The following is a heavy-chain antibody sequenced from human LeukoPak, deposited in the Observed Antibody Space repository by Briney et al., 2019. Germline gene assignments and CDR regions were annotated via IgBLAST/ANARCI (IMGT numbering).Heavy chain of an antibody. CDR2: ISGSGGTT. D-gene: IGHD3-22*01. CDR3: ARLERDYYDSSGYYLY. V-gene: IGHV3-23*01. Sequence: PGGSLRLSCAASGFTFSRYAMSWVRQAPGKGLEWVSAISGSGGTTYYADPVKGRFTISRDNSKSTLYLQMNSLRAEDTAVYYCARLERDYYDSSGYYLYWGQGTLVTVSS. CDR1: GFTFSRYA. J-gene: IGHJ4*02.